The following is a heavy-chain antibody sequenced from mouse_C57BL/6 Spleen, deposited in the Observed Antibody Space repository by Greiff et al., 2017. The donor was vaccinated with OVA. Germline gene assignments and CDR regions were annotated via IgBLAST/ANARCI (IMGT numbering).Heavy chain of an antibody. J-gene: IGHJ3*01. CDR2: IYPSDSET. D-gene: IGHD2-1*01. CDR1: GYTFTSYW. CDR3: ARSDYGNYVWFAY. V-gene: IGHV1-61*01. Sequence: QVQLQQPGAELVRPGSSVKLSCKASGYTFTSYWMDWVKQRPGQGLEWIGNIYPSDSETHYNQKFKDKATLTVDKSSSTAYMQLSSLTSEDSAVYYCARSDYGNYVWFAYWGQGTLVTVSA.